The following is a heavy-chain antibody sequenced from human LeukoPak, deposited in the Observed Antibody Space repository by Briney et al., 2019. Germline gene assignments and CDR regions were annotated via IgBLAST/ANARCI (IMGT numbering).Heavy chain of an antibody. J-gene: IGHJ3*02. Sequence: RGSLRLSCAASGFIFGDYGMHWVRQAPGKGLEWVAVKSYEGSTKYYGDSVKGRFTISRDNSKDTLFLLMNSLRAEDTTVYHCAKDKRRLQLDDAFDMWGQGTMVTVSS. V-gene: IGHV3-30*18. CDR3: AKDKRRLQLDDAFDM. D-gene: IGHD5-24*01. CDR1: GFIFGDYG. CDR2: KSYEGSTK.